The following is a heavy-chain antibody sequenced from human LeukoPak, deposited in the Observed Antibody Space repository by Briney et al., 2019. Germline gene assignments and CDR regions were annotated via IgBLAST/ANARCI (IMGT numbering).Heavy chain of an antibody. J-gene: IGHJ4*02. CDR1: GFTFSSCA. V-gene: IGHV3-23*01. Sequence: GGSLRLSCAASGFTFSSCAVSWVRQAPGKRLEWVSSISGSGEFKYYADSVKGRFTISRDNSKNTVYLQMSSLRADDTALYYCAKDYGDYEGYFDCWGQGTLVTVSS. CDR3: AKDYGDYEGYFDC. CDR2: ISGSGEFK. D-gene: IGHD4-17*01.